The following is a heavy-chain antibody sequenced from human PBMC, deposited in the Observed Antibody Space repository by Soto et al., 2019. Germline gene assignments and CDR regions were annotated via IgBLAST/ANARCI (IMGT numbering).Heavy chain of an antibody. V-gene: IGHV4-34*01. J-gene: IGHJ2*01. Sequence: SETLSLTCAVYGGSFNGYYWSWIRQPPGKGLEWIGEINHSGSTNYNPSLKSRVTISVDTSKNQFSLKLSSVTAADTAVYYCARGTTVIYWYFDLWGRGTLVTVSS. CDR2: INHSGST. CDR3: ARGTTVIYWYFDL. CDR1: GGSFNGYY. D-gene: IGHD4-17*01.